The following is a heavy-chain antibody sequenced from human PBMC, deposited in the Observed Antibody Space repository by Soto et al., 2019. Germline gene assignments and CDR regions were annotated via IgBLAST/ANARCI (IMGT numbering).Heavy chain of an antibody. CDR1: GFTFSSYG. J-gene: IGHJ2*01. CDR2: ISYDGSNN. CDR3: AKDGGQEWYCDL. Sequence: QVQLVESGGGVVQPGRSLRLSCAASGFTFSSYGMHWVRQAPGKGLEWVAVISYDGSNNYYADSVKGRFTISRDNSKNTLYLQMNSLRAEDTAVYYCAKDGGQEWYCDLWGRGTLVTVSS. D-gene: IGHD2-15*01. V-gene: IGHV3-30*18.